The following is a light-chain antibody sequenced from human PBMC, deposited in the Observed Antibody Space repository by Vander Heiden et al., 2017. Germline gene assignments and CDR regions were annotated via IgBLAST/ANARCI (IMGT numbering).Light chain of an antibody. V-gene: IGKV3-15*01. Sequence: EIVMTQSPATLSVSPGERATLSCRASQSVSTNLAWYQQKPGQGPRLLIFAASTRAPGVPDRISGSGYGTEFALTISSRQSEDFAVYFCQQDKNWPPWTFGQRTKVEIK. CDR2: AAS. J-gene: IGKJ1*01. CDR3: QQDKNWPPWT. CDR1: QSVSTN.